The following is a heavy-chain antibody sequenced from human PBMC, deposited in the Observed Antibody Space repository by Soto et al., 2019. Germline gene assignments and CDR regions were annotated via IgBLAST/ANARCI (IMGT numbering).Heavy chain of an antibody. V-gene: IGHV1-8*01. CDR1: GYTFTDYD. D-gene: IGHD5-18*01. Sequence: QVQLVQSGAEVKKPGASVKVSCKASGYTFTDYDINWVRQATGQGLEWMGWMNPNSGNTGYAQKFQGRVTMTRDTSTITAYMELSSLRSDDTAVYYCATRARMGKRLWLPFDCWGQGTLVTVSS. J-gene: IGHJ4*02. CDR3: ATRARMGKRLWLPFDC. CDR2: MNPNSGNT.